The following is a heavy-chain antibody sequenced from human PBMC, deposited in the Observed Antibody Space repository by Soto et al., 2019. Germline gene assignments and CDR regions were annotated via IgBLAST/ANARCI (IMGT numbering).Heavy chain of an antibody. V-gene: IGHV3-23*01. J-gene: IGHJ3*02. CDR3: AKRHIAAAGIFDAFDI. CDR2: ISGSGGST. CDR1: GFTFSSYA. D-gene: IGHD6-13*01. Sequence: EVQLLESGGGLVQPGGSLRLSCAASGFTFSSYAMSWVRQAPGKGLEWVSAISGSGGSTYYADSVKGRFTISRDNSKKTLYLQMNSLRAEDTAVYYCAKRHIAAAGIFDAFDIWGQVTMVTVSS.